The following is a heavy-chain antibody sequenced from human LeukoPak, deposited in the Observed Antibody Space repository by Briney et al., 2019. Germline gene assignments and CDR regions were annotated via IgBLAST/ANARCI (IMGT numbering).Heavy chain of an antibody. J-gene: IGHJ6*02. CDR2: ISSSGSTI. Sequence: GGSLRLSCAASGFTFSDYYMSWIRQAPGKGLEWVSYISSSGSTIYYADSVKGRFTISRDNAKNSLYLQMNSLRAEDTAVYYCAKGGVTVTSVDNDYYYGMDVWGQGTTVTVSS. CDR3: AKGGVTVTSVDNDYYYGMDV. V-gene: IGHV3-11*01. D-gene: IGHD4-17*01. CDR1: GFTFSDYY.